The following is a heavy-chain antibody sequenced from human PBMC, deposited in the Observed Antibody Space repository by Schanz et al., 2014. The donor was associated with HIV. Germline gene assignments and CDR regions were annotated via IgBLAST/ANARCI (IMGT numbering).Heavy chain of an antibody. CDR2: ISSSSSNYI. Sequence: EVQLVESGGGLVQPGGSLRLSCAASGFTLSRYSMNWVRQAPGKGLEWVSSISSSSSNYIYYADSVKGRFTISRDNAKNSLFLQMNSLRADDTAVYYCARRSGFLDYYYYGMDVWGQGTTVTVSS. CDR1: GFTLSRYS. V-gene: IGHV3-21*02. CDR3: ARRSGFLDYYYYGMDV. J-gene: IGHJ6*02. D-gene: IGHD5-12*01.